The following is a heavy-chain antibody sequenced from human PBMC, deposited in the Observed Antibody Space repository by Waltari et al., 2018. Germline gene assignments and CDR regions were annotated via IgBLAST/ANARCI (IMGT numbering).Heavy chain of an antibody. V-gene: IGHV3-7*04. CDR3: ARGVGNY. J-gene: IGHJ4*02. D-gene: IGHD1-1*01. CDR1: GFTFGTSW. CDR2: IKPDGSGR. Sequence: VESGGGLVHPGGTLSLSCAASGFTFGTSWMNWVRQAPGRGPEWVANIKPDGSGRSYVDFVRGRFTISRDNAKSSLYLQINSLTVEDTAIYYCARGVGNYWGQGTLVTVSS.